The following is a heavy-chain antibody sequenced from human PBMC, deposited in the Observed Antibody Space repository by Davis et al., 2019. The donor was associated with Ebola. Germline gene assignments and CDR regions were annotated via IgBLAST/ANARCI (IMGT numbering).Heavy chain of an antibody. CDR3: ASSSSSSAYYYYGMDV. V-gene: IGHV1-18*01. CDR1: GYTFTSYG. CDR2: ISGYNGNT. D-gene: IGHD6-6*01. Sequence: AASVKVSCKASGYTFTSYGISWVRQAPGQGLEWMGWISGYNGNTNYAQKLQGRVTITADKSTSTAYMELSSLRSEDTAVYYCASSSSSSAYYYYGMDVWGQGTTVTVSS. J-gene: IGHJ6*02.